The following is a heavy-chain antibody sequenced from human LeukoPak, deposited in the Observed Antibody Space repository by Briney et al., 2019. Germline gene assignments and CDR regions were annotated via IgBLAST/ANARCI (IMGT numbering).Heavy chain of an antibody. V-gene: IGHV3-23*01. D-gene: IGHD3-22*01. CDR2: IYENGGTT. Sequence: GGSLRLSCVSSGFTFRSHAMSWVRQAPEKGLEFVSGIYENGGTTYYADSMKGRFSISRDNSKNTLYLQMDSLRGEDTAVYYCAKDFRIGYSAHFDYWGQGALVTVSS. CDR3: AKDFRIGYSAHFDY. CDR1: GFTFRSHA. J-gene: IGHJ4*02.